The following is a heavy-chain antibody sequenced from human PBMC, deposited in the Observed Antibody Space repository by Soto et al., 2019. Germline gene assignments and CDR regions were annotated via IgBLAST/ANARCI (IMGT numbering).Heavy chain of an antibody. J-gene: IGHJ3*02. CDR2: ISSSTTYI. CDR3: ARDFDSSGYYGPVGAFDI. D-gene: IGHD3-22*01. V-gene: IGHV3-21*03. Sequence: LRLSCSASRFTFSSYTMNWVRQSPGKGLEWVSSISSSTTYIYYADSVKGRFTISRDNAKNSLYLQVNSLRAEDTAVYYCARDFDSSGYYGPVGAFDIWGQGTMVTVSS. CDR1: RFTFSSYT.